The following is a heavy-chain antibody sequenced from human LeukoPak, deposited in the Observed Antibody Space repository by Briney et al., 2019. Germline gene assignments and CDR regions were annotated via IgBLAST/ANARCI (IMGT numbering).Heavy chain of an antibody. D-gene: IGHD6-6*01. J-gene: IGHJ4*02. CDR3: AKDRGAYSSSSKATVVY. V-gene: IGHV3-23*01. CDR1: GFTFSSYA. CDR2: ISGSGGST. Sequence: GGSLRLSCAASGFTFSSYAMSWVRQAPGKGLEWVSAISGSGGSTYYADSVKGRFTISRDNSKNTLYLQMNSLRAEDTAVYYCAKDRGAYSSSSKATVVYWGQGTLVTVSS.